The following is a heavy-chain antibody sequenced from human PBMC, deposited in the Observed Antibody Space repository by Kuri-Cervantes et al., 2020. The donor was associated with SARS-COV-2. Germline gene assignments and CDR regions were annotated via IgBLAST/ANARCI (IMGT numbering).Heavy chain of an antibody. CDR3: ARDGCGGSCYGYYYMDV. V-gene: IGHV4-4*09. CDR2: IYTSGST. D-gene: IGHD2-15*01. CDR1: GGSISSHY. J-gene: IGHJ6*03. Sequence: GSLRLSCTVSGGSISSHYWSWIRQPPGKGLEWIGYIYTSGSTNYNPSLKSRVTISVDTSKNQFSLKLSSVTAADTAVYYCARDGCGGSCYGYYYMDVWGKGTAVTVSS.